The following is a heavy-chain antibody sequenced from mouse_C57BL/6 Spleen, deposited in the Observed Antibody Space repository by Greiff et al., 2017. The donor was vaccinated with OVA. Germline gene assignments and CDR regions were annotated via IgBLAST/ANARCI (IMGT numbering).Heavy chain of an antibody. CDR3: TTGDGLEVFAY. CDR2: IDPEDGDT. D-gene: IGHD2-3*01. V-gene: IGHV14-1*01. J-gene: IGHJ3*01. Sequence: VQLQQSGAELVRPGASVKLSCTASGFNIKDYYMHWVKQRPEQGLEWIGRIDPEDGDTEYAPKFQGKATMTADTSSNAAYLQLSSLTSEDTAVYYCTTGDGLEVFAYWGQGTLVTVSA. CDR1: GFNIKDYY.